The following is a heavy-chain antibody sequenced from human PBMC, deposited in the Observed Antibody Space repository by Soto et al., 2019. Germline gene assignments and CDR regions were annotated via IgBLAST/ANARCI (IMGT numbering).Heavy chain of an antibody. Sequence: EVQVVESGGGLVQPGGSLRLSCVASGFTFSTYWMTWVRQAPGKGLEWVANIKQGGSETHYVDSVKGRFTISRDNAMNSLYLQMNSLRAEDTAVYYCARGTFGGYDSWGQGTLVTVSS. J-gene: IGHJ5*01. D-gene: IGHD2-2*01. V-gene: IGHV3-7*01. CDR1: GFTFSTYW. CDR3: ARGTFGGYDS. CDR2: IKQGGSET.